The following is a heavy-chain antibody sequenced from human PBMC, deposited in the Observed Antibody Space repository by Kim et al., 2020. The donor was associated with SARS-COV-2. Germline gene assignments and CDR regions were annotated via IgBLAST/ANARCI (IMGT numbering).Heavy chain of an antibody. CDR3: ARGVGYNVDY. J-gene: IGHJ4*02. CDR2: IDPSDSYT. CDR1: GYSFTTYW. V-gene: IGHV5-10-1*01. Sequence: GESLKISCKGSGYSFTTYWITWVRQMPGKGLEWMGRIDPSDSYTNYSPSFQGHVTISADKSISTAYLQWTSLKASDTAMYYCARGVGYNVDYWGLGTLVTVSS. D-gene: IGHD5-12*01.